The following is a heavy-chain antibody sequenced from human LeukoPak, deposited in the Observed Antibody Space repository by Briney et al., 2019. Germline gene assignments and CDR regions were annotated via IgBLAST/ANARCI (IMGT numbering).Heavy chain of an antibody. CDR3: AKAPVTTCRGAFCYPFDY. V-gene: IGHV3-21*04. CDR2: ISSSSRSYT. CDR1: GFTFNSYS. J-gene: IGHJ4*02. D-gene: IGHD2-15*01. Sequence: PGGSLRLSCAASGFTFNSYSMNWVRQAPGKGLEWVSSISSSSRSYTYYGDSVKGRFTISRDSSKNTLFLQMNRLRPEDAAVYYCAKAPVTTCRGAFCYPFDYWGLGTLVTVST.